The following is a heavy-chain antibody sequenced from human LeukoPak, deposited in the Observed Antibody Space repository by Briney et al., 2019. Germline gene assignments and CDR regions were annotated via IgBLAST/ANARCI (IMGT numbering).Heavy chain of an antibody. D-gene: IGHD4-11*01. Sequence: PGTSLRLSCAASGFTFSNYGMHWVRQAPGKGLEWVAFIRYDGSNKYYADSVKGRFTISRDNSKNTLYLQMNSLRAEDTAVYYCAKDEVTRGYYYVDVWGKGTTVTVSS. J-gene: IGHJ6*03. CDR2: IRYDGSNK. CDR1: GFTFSNYG. CDR3: AKDEVTRGYYYVDV. V-gene: IGHV3-30*02.